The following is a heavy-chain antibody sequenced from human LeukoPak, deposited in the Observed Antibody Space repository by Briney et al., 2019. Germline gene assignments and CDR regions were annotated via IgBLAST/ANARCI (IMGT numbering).Heavy chain of an antibody. D-gene: IGHD2-2*02. J-gene: IGHJ4*02. CDR2: INPYNGNT. CDR3: ARELYGRFEH. V-gene: IGHV1-18*01. Sequence: ASVKVSCKASGYTFTTYGISWVRQAPGQGLECIGWINPYNGNTNYAQKLQGRVTMTTDTSTSTAYMELRSLRSDDTAVYYCARELYGRFEHWGQGTLVTVSS. CDR1: GYTFTTYG.